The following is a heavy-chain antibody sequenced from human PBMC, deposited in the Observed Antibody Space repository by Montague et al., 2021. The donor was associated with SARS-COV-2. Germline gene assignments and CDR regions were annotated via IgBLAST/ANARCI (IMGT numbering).Heavy chain of an antibody. Sequence: SETLSLTCAVYGGSISSYYWSWIRQSPGKGLEWIGYVHYTGSTKYNPSLKTRVTLSLDTPKNRFSLKLSSVTAADTAVYYCARAQNTCFIANCVNYFEVWGLGALVTVSS. V-gene: IGHV4-59*01. CDR1: GGSISSYY. J-gene: IGHJ4*02. CDR3: ARAQNTCFIANCVNYFEV. CDR2: VHYTGST. D-gene: IGHD1-1*01.